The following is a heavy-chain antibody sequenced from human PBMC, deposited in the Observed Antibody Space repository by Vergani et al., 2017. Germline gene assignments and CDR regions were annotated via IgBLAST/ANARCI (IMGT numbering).Heavy chain of an antibody. V-gene: IGHV3-21*01. J-gene: IGHJ4*02. CDR2: ISSSSSYI. CDR3: ARDLFXYDSSGYYSGFFDY. CDR1: GFTFSSYS. D-gene: IGHD3-22*01. Sequence: EVQLVESVGGLVKPGGSLRLSCAASGFTFSSYSMNWVRQAPGKGLEWVSSISSSSSYIYYADSVKGRFTISRDNAKNSLYLQMNSLRAEDTAVYYCARDLFXYDSSGYYSGFFDYWGQGTLVTVSS.